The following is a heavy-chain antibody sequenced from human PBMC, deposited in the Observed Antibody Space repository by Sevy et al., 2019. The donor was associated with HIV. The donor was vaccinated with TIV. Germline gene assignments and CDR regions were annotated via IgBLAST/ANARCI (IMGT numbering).Heavy chain of an antibody. J-gene: IGHJ4*02. D-gene: IGHD5-18*01. CDR1: GFTFSSYA. CDR2: ISYDGSNK. Sequence: GGSLRLSCAASGFTFSSYAMHWVRQAPGKGLEWVAVISYDGSNKYYADSVKGRLTISRDNSKNTLYLQMNSLRAEDTAVYYCASWGYGQLWFGYFDYWGQGTLVTVSS. V-gene: IGHV3-30-3*01. CDR3: ASWGYGQLWFGYFDY.